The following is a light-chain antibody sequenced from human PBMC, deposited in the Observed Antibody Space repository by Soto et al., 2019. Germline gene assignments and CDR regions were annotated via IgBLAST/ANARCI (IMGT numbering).Light chain of an antibody. CDR3: QQYYSTPRT. J-gene: IGKJ1*01. Sequence: DIVMTQSPDSLAVSLGERATINCKSSQSVLYSSNNKSFLAWYQQRPGQPPNLLIYWASTRESGVPDRFSGSGSGTDFTLTISSLQAEDVAVYYCQQYYSTPRTFGQGTKVEIK. CDR1: QSVLYSSNNKSF. V-gene: IGKV4-1*01. CDR2: WAS.